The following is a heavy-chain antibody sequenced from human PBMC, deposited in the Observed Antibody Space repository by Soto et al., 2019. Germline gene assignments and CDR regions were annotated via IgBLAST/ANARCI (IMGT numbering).Heavy chain of an antibody. CDR2: ISGSGGGS. V-gene: IGHV3-23*01. J-gene: IGHJ4*02. D-gene: IGHD3-16*01. CDR1: GFTFSNYA. CDR3: AKAYFVWSSEQPYYFDY. Sequence: EVQLLDSGGGLVQPGGSLRLSCAASGFTFSNYAMTWVRQGPGKGLEWVSGISGSGGGSYYADSVKGRFTISRDNSKSTLYLHMNSLRAEDTAVYYCAKAYFVWSSEQPYYFDYWGQGTLVTVSS.